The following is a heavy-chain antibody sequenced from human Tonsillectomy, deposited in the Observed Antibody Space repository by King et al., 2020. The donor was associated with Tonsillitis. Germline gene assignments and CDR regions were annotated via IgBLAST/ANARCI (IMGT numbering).Heavy chain of an antibody. V-gene: IGHV1-46*01. Sequence: VQLVQSGAEVKKPGASVKVSCKASGYTFTNYYIHWVRQAPGQGLEWMGIINPTGVITSYAQKFKGRVTMTRDTSTSTVYMELSNLRSEDTAVYYCANHNWNDEDAFDIWGQGTMVTVSS. J-gene: IGHJ3*02. CDR1: GYTFTNYY. D-gene: IGHD1-20*01. CDR2: INPTGVIT. CDR3: ANHNWNDEDAFDI.